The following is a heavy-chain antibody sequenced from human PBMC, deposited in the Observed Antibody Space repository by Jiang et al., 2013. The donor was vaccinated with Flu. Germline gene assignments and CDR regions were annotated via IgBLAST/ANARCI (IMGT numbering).Heavy chain of an antibody. V-gene: IGHV3-23*01. Sequence: ISGSGGSTYYADSVKGRFTISRDNSKNTLYLQMNSLRAEDTAVYYCAKDPPSDYGDYEGQFDYWGQGTLVTVSS. CDR3: AKDPPSDYGDYEGQFDY. CDR2: ISGSGGST. D-gene: IGHD4-17*01. J-gene: IGHJ4*02.